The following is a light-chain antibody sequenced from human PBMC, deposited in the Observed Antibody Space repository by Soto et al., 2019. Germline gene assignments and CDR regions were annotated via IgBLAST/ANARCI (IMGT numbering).Light chain of an antibody. Sequence: EIVLTQSPGTLSLSPGERATLSCRASQSVSNNYLAWYQQKPGQAPRLLIYGASKRATGIPDRFSGSGSGTDFTLTISRLEREDFAVYYCQQYGSSGTFGQGTKVEIK. J-gene: IGKJ1*01. V-gene: IGKV3-20*01. CDR3: QQYGSSGT. CDR1: QSVSNNY. CDR2: GAS.